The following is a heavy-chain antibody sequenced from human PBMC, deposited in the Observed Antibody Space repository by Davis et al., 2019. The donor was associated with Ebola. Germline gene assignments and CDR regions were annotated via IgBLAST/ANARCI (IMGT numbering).Heavy chain of an antibody. Sequence: GESLKISCAASGFTFDDYTMHWVRQAPGKGLEWVSLISWDGGSAYYADSVKGRFTISRDNSKNTLYLQMNSLRAEDTAVYYCAKGIFGVVILGGFDYWGQGTLVTISS. J-gene: IGHJ4*02. CDR3: AKGIFGVVILGGFDY. CDR2: ISWDGGSA. CDR1: GFTFDDYT. D-gene: IGHD3-3*01. V-gene: IGHV3-43*01.